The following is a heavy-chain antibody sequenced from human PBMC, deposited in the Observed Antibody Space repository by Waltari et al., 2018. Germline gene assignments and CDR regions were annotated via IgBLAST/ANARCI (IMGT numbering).Heavy chain of an antibody. CDR3: ASNRDMLT. Sequence: QVQLVQSGAAVKKPGASVKVSCRASGYTFTAYHMHWVRQAPGQGLEWMGRINPNTGGTTYAQKFGGRVTMPRDTAISTAYMELHSLTTEDTAVYFCASNRDMLTWGQGTMVIVSS. CDR1: GYTFTAYH. J-gene: IGHJ3*01. CDR2: INPNTGGT. V-gene: IGHV1-2*06. D-gene: IGHD3-16*01.